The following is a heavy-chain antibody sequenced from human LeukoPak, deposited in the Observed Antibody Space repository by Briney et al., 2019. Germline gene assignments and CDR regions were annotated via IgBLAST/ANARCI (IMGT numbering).Heavy chain of an antibody. CDR2: IYYSGST. CDR3: ARLPLVGATDFDY. CDR1: GASISSSSYY. Sequence: PSETLSLTCTVSGASISSSSYYWGWIRQPPGKGLEWIGSIYYSGSTYYNPSLKSRVTISVDTSKNQFSLKLSSVTDADTAVYYCARLPLVGATDFDYWGQGTLVTVSS. V-gene: IGHV4-39*01. J-gene: IGHJ4*02. D-gene: IGHD1-26*01.